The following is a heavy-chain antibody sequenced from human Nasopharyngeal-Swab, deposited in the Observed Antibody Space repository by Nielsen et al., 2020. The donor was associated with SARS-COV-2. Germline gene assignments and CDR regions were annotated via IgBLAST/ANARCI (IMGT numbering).Heavy chain of an antibody. Sequence: WIRQPPGKGLEWIGEINHSGSTNYNPSLKSRVTISVDTSKNQFSLKLSSVTAADTAVYYCARIEDCSSTSCYDYFDYWGQGTLVTASS. CDR3: ARIEDCSSTSCYDYFDY. CDR2: INHSGST. V-gene: IGHV4-34*01. D-gene: IGHD2-2*01. J-gene: IGHJ4*02.